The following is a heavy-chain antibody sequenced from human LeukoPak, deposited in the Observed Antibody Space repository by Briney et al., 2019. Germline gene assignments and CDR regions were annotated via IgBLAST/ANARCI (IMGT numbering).Heavy chain of an antibody. D-gene: IGHD2-15*01. CDR2: IIPILGIA. V-gene: IGHV1-69*04. CDR3: ARATYCSGGSCYLDY. J-gene: IGHJ4*02. CDR1: GGTFSSYA. Sequence: SVKVSCKASGGTFSSYAISWVRQAPGQGLEWMGRIIPILGIANYAQKFQGRVTITADKSTSTAYMELSSLRSEDTAVYYCARATYCSGGSCYLDYWGQGTLVTVSS.